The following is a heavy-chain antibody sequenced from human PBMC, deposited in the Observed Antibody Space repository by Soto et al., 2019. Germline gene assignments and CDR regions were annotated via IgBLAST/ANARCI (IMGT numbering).Heavy chain of an antibody. CDR1: GGSISSYY. D-gene: IGHD6-13*01. CDR2: IYYSGST. J-gene: IGHJ5*02. Sequence: PSETLSLTCTVSGGSISSYYWSWIRQPPGKGLEWIGYIYYSGSTNYNPSLKSRVTISVDTSKNQFSLKLSSVTAADTAVYYCAREIEGIAAAKGNWFDAWGQGTLVTVSS. CDR3: AREIEGIAAAKGNWFDA. V-gene: IGHV4-59*01.